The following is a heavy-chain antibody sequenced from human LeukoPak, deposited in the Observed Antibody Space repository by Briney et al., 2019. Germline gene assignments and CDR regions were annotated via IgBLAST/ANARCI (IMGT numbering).Heavy chain of an antibody. Sequence: SETLSLTCTVSGGSISSYYWSWIRQPPGKGLEGIGYIHYSGSTNYNPSLKSRFTISVDTSKNQFSLKLSSVTAADTAVYYCARGAYSGYDETSYYFDYWGQGTLVTVSS. CDR2: IHYSGST. V-gene: IGHV4-59*01. D-gene: IGHD5-12*01. CDR3: ARGAYSGYDETSYYFDY. CDR1: GGSISSYY. J-gene: IGHJ4*02.